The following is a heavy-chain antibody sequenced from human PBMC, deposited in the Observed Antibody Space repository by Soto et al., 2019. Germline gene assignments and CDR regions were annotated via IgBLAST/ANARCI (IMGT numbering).Heavy chain of an antibody. J-gene: IGHJ6*02. Sequence: ASVKVSCKASGYTFTGYYMHWVRQAPGQGLEWMGWINPNSGGTNYAQKFQGWVTMTRDTSISTAYMELSRLRSDDTAVYYCERVMRHKSPIFWWWNGMDAWRQGTTVTVPS. CDR1: GYTFTGYY. D-gene: IGHD2-21*01. V-gene: IGHV1-2*04. CDR2: INPNSGGT. CDR3: ERVMRHKSPIFWWWNGMDA.